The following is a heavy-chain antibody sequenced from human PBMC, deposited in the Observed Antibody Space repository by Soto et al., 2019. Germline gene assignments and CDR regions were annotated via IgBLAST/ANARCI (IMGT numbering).Heavy chain of an antibody. V-gene: IGHV3-13*01. CDR2: IDTAGDT. Sequence: EVQLVESGGGLVQPGGSLRLSCAASGFTFSSYDMHWVRQATGKGLEWVSAIDTAGDTYYPGSVKGRFTISRENAKDSLYLQMNSLRAGDAGVYYCARGFRGGVRTADWGKGTPVTVSS. CDR3: ARGFRGGVRTAD. J-gene: IGHJ6*04. CDR1: GFTFSSYD. D-gene: IGHD3-3*01.